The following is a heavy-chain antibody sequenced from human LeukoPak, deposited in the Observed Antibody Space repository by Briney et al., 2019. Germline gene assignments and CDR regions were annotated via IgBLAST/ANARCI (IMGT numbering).Heavy chain of an antibody. V-gene: IGHV3-72*01. D-gene: IGHD4/OR15-4a*01. CDR1: GFTFSDHW. Sequence: GGSLRLSCAASGFTFSDHWMDWVRQAPGKGLEWVGRTTNKAKSYTTYYAVSVKGRFTISRDDSKNSLYLQMNNLKSEDTAVYYCTSVSAGAIEYWGQGTLVTVSS. CDR2: TTNKAKSYTT. CDR3: TSVSAGAIEY. J-gene: IGHJ4*02.